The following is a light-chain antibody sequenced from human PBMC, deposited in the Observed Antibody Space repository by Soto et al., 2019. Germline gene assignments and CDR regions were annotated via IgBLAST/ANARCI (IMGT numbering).Light chain of an antibody. CDR1: QTVRNNY. J-gene: IGKJ4*01. V-gene: IGKV3-20*01. CDR3: QQFSSYPLT. Sequence: IVLPQASGPLCFSLVERHTLCYMASQTVRNNYLAWYQQKPGQAPRLLIYDASSRATGIPDRFSGGGSGTDFTLTISRLEPEDFAVYYCQQFSSYPLTFGGGTKVDIK. CDR2: DAS.